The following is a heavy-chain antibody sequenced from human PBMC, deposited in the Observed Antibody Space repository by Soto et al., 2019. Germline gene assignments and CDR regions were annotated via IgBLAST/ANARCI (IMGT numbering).Heavy chain of an antibody. CDR2: ISGSGGST. CDR1: GFTFSSYA. Sequence: GGSLRLSCAASGFTFSSYAMSWVRQAPGKGLEWVSAISGSGGSTYYADSVKGRFTISRDNSKNTLYLQMNSLRAEDTAVYYCAKVGASGYDLTGYYYYMDVWGKGTTVTV. CDR3: AKVGASGYDLTGYYYYMDV. V-gene: IGHV3-23*01. J-gene: IGHJ6*03. D-gene: IGHD5-12*01.